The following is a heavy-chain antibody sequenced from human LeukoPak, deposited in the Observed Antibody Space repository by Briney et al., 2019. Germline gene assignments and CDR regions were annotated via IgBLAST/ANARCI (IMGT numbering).Heavy chain of an antibody. V-gene: IGHV1-58*01. J-gene: IGHJ3*02. Sequence: ASVKVSCKASGFTFTSSAVQWVRQARGQRLEWIGWIVVGSGNTNYAQKFQERVTITRDMSTSTAYMELSSLRSEDTAVYYCAAVGREMMVEAPYDAFDIWGQGTMVTVSS. CDR3: AAVGREMMVEAPYDAFDI. CDR1: GFTFTSSA. CDR2: IVVGSGNT. D-gene: IGHD2-15*01.